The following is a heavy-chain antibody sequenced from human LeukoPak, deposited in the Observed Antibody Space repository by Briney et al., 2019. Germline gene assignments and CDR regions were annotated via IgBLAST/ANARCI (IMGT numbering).Heavy chain of an antibody. CDR2: INPNSGGT. D-gene: IGHD3-22*01. CDR1: GYTFTGYY. CDR3: ACPAYYDSSGAYYYYGMDV. V-gene: IGHV1-2*02. Sequence: ASVKVSRKASGYTFTGYYMHWVRQVPGQGLEWMGWINPNSGGTNYAQKFQGRVTMTRDTSISTAYMELSRLRSDDTAVYYCACPAYYDSSGAYYYYGMDVWGQGTTVTVSS. J-gene: IGHJ6*02.